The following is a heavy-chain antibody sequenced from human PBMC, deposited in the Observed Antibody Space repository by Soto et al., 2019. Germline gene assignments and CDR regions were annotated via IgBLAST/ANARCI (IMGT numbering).Heavy chain of an antibody. V-gene: IGHV4-59*08. CDR3: ARHRGHILLMVYARSDAFDI. Sequence: SETLSLTCTVSGDSISSYYWSWIRQPPGKGLEWIGYIYYSGGTNYNPSLKSRVTISVDTSKNQFSLKLSSVTAADTAVYYCARHRGHILLMVYARSDAFDIWGQGTMVTVSS. D-gene: IGHD2-8*01. J-gene: IGHJ3*02. CDR1: GDSISSYY. CDR2: IYYSGGT.